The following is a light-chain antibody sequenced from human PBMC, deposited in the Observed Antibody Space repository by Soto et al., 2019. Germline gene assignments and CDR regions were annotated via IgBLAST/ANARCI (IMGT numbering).Light chain of an antibody. J-gene: IGKJ4*01. CDR3: QQYNDWPPA. CDR1: QSVSTY. Sequence: EIVMTQSPATLSVSPGERATLSCRASQSVSTYLAWYQQKPGQAPRLFIYGASTRATGIPARFRGSGSGTEFTLTIDSLQSEDFAVYYCQQYNDWPPAFGGGTKVDIK. V-gene: IGKV3-15*01. CDR2: GAS.